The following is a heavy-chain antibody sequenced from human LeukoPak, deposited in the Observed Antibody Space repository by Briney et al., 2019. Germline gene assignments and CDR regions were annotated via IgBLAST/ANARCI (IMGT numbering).Heavy chain of an antibody. CDR1: GYTFTDYY. Sequence: GASVKVSCKASGYTFTDYYMHWVRQAPGQGLEWMGWMNPNSGNTGYAQKFQGRVTITRNTSISTAYMELSSLRSEDTAVYYCARESTGSDYYYYYMDVWGKGTTVTVSS. J-gene: IGHJ6*03. V-gene: IGHV1-8*03. CDR3: ARESTGSDYYYYYMDV. CDR2: MNPNSGNT. D-gene: IGHD1-14*01.